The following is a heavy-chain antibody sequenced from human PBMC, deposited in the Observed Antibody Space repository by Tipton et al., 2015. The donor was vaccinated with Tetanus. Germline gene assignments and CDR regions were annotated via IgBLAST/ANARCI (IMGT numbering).Heavy chain of an antibody. J-gene: IGHJ4*02. V-gene: IGHV3-53*01. Sequence: VQLVQSGGGLIQPGGSLRLSCAASGFSVSRKYMTWVRQAPGKGLEWVSLTYGDGSTYYADSVKGRFTISRDNSKNTLYLQMSNLRAEEAAVYYCARDSPDFAYWGQGTLVTVSS. CDR3: ARDSPDFAY. CDR1: GFSVSRKY. CDR2: TYGDGST.